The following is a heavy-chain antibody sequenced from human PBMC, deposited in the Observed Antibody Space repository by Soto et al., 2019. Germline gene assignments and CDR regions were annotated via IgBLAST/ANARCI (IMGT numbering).Heavy chain of an antibody. V-gene: IGHV3-30*18. J-gene: IGHJ6*02. CDR2: ISYDGTNT. CDR3: AKGKEWELPLSYLLDV. Sequence: QVQLVESGGGVALPGRSLRLSCEVSEFTFRSHGMHWVRQAPGKGLEWLAVISYDGTNTYYADSVEGRFTISRDNSKNTLHLQMNSLRVEDTAVYYCAKGKEWELPLSYLLDVWGQGTTVTVS. CDR1: EFTFRSHG. D-gene: IGHD1-26*01.